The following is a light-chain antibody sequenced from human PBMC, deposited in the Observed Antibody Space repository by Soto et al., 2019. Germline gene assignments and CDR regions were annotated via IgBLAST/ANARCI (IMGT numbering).Light chain of an antibody. CDR1: QSISSY. CDR2: AAS. J-gene: IGKJ1*01. CDR3: QQSYSTPPV. V-gene: IGKV1-39*01. Sequence: DIQMTQSPSSLSASVGDRVTITCRASQSISSYLNWYQQKPGKAPKLLIYAASSLQSGVPSRFSGSGSGTDFTLTISRLQPEEFATYYCQQSYSTPPVFGQGTKVEIK.